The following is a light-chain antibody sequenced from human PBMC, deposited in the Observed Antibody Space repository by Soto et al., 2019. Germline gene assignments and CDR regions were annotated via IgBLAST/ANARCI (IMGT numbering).Light chain of an antibody. CDR1: QSVSSS. V-gene: IGKV3-11*01. CDR3: QQRSNWPPFT. Sequence: EVVLTQSLATLSLSPGERATLSCRASQSVSSSLAWYQQKPGQTPRLLIYDASNRATGIPARFSGSGSGTDFTLTINSLESEDFAVYYCQQRSNWPPFTFGPGTTVDVK. J-gene: IGKJ3*01. CDR2: DAS.